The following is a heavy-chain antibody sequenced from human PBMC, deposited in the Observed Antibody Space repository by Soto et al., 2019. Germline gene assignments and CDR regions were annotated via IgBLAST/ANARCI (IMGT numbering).Heavy chain of an antibody. J-gene: IGHJ3*02. CDR3: ARGPLDHAFDI. CDR1: GGSFGGYY. D-gene: IGHD3-9*01. CDR2: INHSGST. V-gene: IGHV4-34*01. Sequence: PSETLSLTCAVYGGSFGGYYWSWIRQPPGKGLEWIGEINHSGSTNYNPSLKSRVTISVDTSKNQFSLKLSSVTAADTAVYYCARGPLDHAFDIWGQGTMVTVSS.